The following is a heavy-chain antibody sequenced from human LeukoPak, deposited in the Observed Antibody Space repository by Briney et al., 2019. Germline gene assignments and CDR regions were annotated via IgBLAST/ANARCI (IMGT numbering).Heavy chain of an antibody. CDR1: GGSISSYY. J-gene: IGHJ4*02. CDR3: ARDLGDSSGYYVFDY. V-gene: IGHV4-59*01. Sequence: TSETLSLTCTVPGGSISSYYWSWIRQPPGKGLEWIGYIYYSGSTNYNPSLKSRVTISVDTSKNQFSLKLSSVTAADTAVYYCARDLGDSSGYYVFDYWGQGTLVTVSS. CDR2: IYYSGST. D-gene: IGHD3-22*01.